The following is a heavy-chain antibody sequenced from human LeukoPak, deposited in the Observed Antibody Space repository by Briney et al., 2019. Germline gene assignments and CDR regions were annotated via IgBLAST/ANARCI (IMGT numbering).Heavy chain of an antibody. CDR1: GGSFSGYY. CDR3: ARAQVAVPHAFDI. J-gene: IGHJ3*02. D-gene: IGHD6-19*01. V-gene: IGHV4-34*01. Sequence: PSETLSLTCAVYGGSFSGYYWSWIRQPPGKGLEWIEEINHSGSTNYNPSLKSRVTISVDTSKNQFSLKLSSVTAADTAVYYCARAQVAVPHAFDIWGQGTMVTVSS. CDR2: INHSGST.